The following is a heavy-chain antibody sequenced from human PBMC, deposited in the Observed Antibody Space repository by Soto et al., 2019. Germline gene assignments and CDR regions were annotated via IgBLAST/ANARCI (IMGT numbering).Heavy chain of an antibody. CDR2: INHSGST. Sequence: SETLSLTCAVYGGSFSGYYWSWLRQPPGKGLEWIGEINHSGSTNYNPSLKSRVTISVDTSKNQFSLKLSSVTAADTAVYYCAKGRVKTGTFSPWFDPWGQGTLVTVS. CDR3: AKGRVKTGTFSPWFDP. CDR1: GGSFSGYY. J-gene: IGHJ5*02. D-gene: IGHD1-1*01. V-gene: IGHV4-34*01.